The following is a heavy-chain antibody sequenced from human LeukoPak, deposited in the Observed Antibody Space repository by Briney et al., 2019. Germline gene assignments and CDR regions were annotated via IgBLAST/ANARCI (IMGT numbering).Heavy chain of an antibody. CDR1: GFTFRAYG. V-gene: IGHV3-30*18. Sequence: GGSLRLSCVASGFTFRAYGMHWVRKAPGKGLEWVAVISYDGSNKYYVDSVKGRFTISRDNSKNTLYLQMNSLRPEDTAVYYCAQGRTGTRRDNFDYWGQGTLVTVSS. J-gene: IGHJ4*02. CDR2: ISYDGSNK. D-gene: IGHD1/OR15-1a*01. CDR3: AQGRTGTRRDNFDY.